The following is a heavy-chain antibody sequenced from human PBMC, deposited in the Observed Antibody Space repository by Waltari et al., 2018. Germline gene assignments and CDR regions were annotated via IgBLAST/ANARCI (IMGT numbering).Heavy chain of an antibody. J-gene: IGHJ6*02. CDR3: TPPPYYYYYGMDV. Sequence: EVQLVESGGGLVNPGGSLRLSCAASGFRFSNAWMNWVRQAPGKGLEWVGRIKTRADGGTADYAAPVRGRFTISRDDSQNTLYLQKNSLKTEDTAVYYCTPPPYYYYYGMDVWGQGTTVTVSS. CDR1: GFRFSNAW. CDR2: IKTRADGGTA. V-gene: IGHV3-15*07.